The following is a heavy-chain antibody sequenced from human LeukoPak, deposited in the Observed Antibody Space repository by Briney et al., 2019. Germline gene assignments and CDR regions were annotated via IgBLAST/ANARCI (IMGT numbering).Heavy chain of an antibody. CDR3: ARRRYSYGPSYFDY. V-gene: IGHV4-39*01. CDR2: IYYSGST. J-gene: IGHJ4*02. Sequence: PSETLSLTCTVSGGSISSSNYYWGWIRQPPGKGLEWIGSIYYSGSTYYNPSLKSRVTISEDTSKTQFSLKLSSVTAADTAVYYCARRRYSYGPSYFDYWGQGTLVTVSS. D-gene: IGHD5-18*01. CDR1: GGSISSSNYY.